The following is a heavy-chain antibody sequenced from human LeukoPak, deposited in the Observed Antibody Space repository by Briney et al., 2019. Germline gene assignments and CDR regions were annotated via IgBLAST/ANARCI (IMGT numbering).Heavy chain of an antibody. D-gene: IGHD6-19*01. Sequence: GRSPRLSCAASGFTFSSYAMHWVRQAPGKGLEWVAVISYDGSNKYYADSVKGRFTISRDNSKNTLYLQMNSLRAEDTAVYYCARGAVAGHDAFDIWGQGTMVTVSS. CDR1: GFTFSSYA. J-gene: IGHJ3*02. V-gene: IGHV3-30-3*01. CDR3: ARGAVAGHDAFDI. CDR2: ISYDGSNK.